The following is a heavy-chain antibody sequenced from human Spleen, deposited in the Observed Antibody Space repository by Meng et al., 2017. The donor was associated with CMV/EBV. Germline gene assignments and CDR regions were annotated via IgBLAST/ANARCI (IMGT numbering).Heavy chain of an antibody. Sequence: GGSLRLSCAASGFTFSDYYMSWIRQAPGKGLEWVSYISSSGSTIYYADSVKGRFTISRDSSKNSLFLQMNSLRTEDTAVYYCARGASVYCDSTSCYHPHVTGTAFAHWGQGTLVTVSS. J-gene: IGHJ5*02. V-gene: IGHV3-11*04. D-gene: IGHD2-2*01. CDR3: ARGASVYCDSTSCYHPHVTGTAFAH. CDR2: ISSSGSTI. CDR1: GFTFSDYY.